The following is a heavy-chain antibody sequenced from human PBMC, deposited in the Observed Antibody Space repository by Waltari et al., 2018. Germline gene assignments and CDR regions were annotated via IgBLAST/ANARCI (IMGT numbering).Heavy chain of an antibody. CDR3: AKDDMVQGVIGY. V-gene: IGHV3-30*02. CDR2: LRYDGINK. D-gene: IGHD3-10*01. Sequence: QVQLVESGGGVVQPGGSLRLSCAASGFTFSSYGLHWVRQAPGKGLEWVALLRYDGINKYYAASVKGRFTFSRDKSKNTLDLQMNSLRAEDTAVYYCAKDDMVQGVIGYWGQGTLVTVSS. J-gene: IGHJ4*02. CDR1: GFTFSSYG.